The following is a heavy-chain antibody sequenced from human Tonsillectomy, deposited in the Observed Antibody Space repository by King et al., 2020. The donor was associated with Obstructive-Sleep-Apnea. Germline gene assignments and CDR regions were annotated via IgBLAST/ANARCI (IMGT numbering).Heavy chain of an antibody. J-gene: IGHJ4*02. Sequence: VQLVESGGGFVQPGGSLRLSCAASGFTFSSYAMSVVRQAPGKGVEWVSAIIGSVGSTYYPDSVKGRFTISRDNSKNTLYLQMNSRRAEETAVYYCAKEPLWFGELLPDYWGQGTLVTVSS. V-gene: IGHV3-23*04. CDR3: AKEPLWFGELLPDY. CDR2: IIGSVGST. D-gene: IGHD3-10*01. CDR1: GFTFSSYA.